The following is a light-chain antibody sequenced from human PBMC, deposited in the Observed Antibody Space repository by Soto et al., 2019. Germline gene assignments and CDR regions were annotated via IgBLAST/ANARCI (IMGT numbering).Light chain of an antibody. Sequence: ESVLTQSPGTLSVSPGERATLSCRASQSVSSNLAWYQQKPGQAPRLLIYGASTRATGIPARFSGSGSGTDFTLTISSLEPEDFAVYYCQQCSKWPPKFGQGTKVDIK. CDR3: QQCSKWPPK. CDR2: GAS. J-gene: IGKJ1*01. CDR1: QSVSSN. V-gene: IGKV3-11*01.